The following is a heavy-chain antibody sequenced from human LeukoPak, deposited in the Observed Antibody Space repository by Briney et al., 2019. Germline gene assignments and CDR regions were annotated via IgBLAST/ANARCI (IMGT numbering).Heavy chain of an antibody. CDR2: INPNSGGT. CDR1: GYTFTGYY. J-gene: IGHJ3*02. Sequence: ASVKVSCKASGYTFTGYYIHWVRQAPGQGLEWMGWINPNSGGTNYAQNFQGRVTMTRDTSITTAYMELSRLRSDDTAAYYCARTFYDFSLAFDIWGQGTMVTVSS. V-gene: IGHV1-2*02. D-gene: IGHD3/OR15-3a*01. CDR3: ARTFYDFSLAFDI.